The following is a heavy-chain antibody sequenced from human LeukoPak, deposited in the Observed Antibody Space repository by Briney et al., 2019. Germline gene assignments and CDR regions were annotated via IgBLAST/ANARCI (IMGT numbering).Heavy chain of an antibody. CDR3: ARGLITGTTYYYYYGMDV. CDR2: IWYDGSNK. Sequence: PGVSLRLSCAGSGFTFSSYGMHWVRQAPGKGLEWVAVIWYDGSNKDYADSVKGRFTISRDNSKNTLYLQMNSLRAEDTAVYYCARGLITGTTYYYYYGMDVWGQGTTVTVSS. J-gene: IGHJ6*02. D-gene: IGHD1-7*01. V-gene: IGHV3-33*08. CDR1: GFTFSSYG.